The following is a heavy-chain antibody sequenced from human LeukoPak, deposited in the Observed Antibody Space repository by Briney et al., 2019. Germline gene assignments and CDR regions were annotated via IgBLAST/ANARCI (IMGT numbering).Heavy chain of an antibody. CDR2: FDPEDGET. Sequence: ASVKVSCKVSGYTLTELSMHWVRQAPGKGLEWMGGFDPEDGETIYAQKFQGRVTMTEDTSTDTAYMELSSLRSEDTAVYYCAKSGYSGYNLYYYGMDVWGQGTTVTVSS. D-gene: IGHD5-12*01. CDR1: GYTLTELS. CDR3: AKSGYSGYNLYYYGMDV. V-gene: IGHV1-24*01. J-gene: IGHJ6*02.